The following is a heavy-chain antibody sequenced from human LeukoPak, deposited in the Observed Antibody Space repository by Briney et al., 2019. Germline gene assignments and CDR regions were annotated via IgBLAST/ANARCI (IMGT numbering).Heavy chain of an antibody. CDR3: AREWKATGIDY. V-gene: IGHV3-11*01. CDR2: ISSSGSTI. D-gene: IGHD5-12*01. J-gene: IGHJ4*02. CDR1: GFTFSDYN. Sequence: PGGSLRLSCAASGFTFSDYNMNWIRQAPGKGLEWVSYISSSGSTIYNADSVEGRFTISRDNTKNSLFLQMNSLRAEDTAVYYCAREWKATGIDYWGQGTLVTVSS.